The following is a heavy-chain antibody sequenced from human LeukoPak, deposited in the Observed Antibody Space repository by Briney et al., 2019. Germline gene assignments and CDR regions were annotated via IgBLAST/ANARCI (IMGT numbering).Heavy chain of an antibody. Sequence: PGGSLRLSCAASGFTVSSNYMSWVRQAPGKGLEWVSSIYIGGSTYYADSVKGRFTISRDNPNNTLYLQMHSLRAEDTAVYYCAREISQFGIWGQGTLVTVSS. V-gene: IGHV3-66*01. D-gene: IGHD3-16*01. J-gene: IGHJ4*02. CDR3: AREISQFGI. CDR2: IYIGGST. CDR1: GFTVSSNY.